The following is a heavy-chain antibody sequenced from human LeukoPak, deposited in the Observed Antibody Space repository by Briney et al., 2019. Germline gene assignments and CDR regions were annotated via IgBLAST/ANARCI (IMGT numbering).Heavy chain of an antibody. Sequence: ASVKVSCKASGYSFTSYGISWVRQAPGQGLEWMGWISTYDGNTNYAQRVQDRLTMTTDSSTSTAYMELTRLRSDDTAVYCCARGSALVTTYRGGNWFDPWGQGTLVTVSS. D-gene: IGHD5-18*01. V-gene: IGHV1-18*04. J-gene: IGHJ5*02. CDR1: GYSFTSYG. CDR3: ARGSALVTTYRGGNWFDP. CDR2: ISTYDGNT.